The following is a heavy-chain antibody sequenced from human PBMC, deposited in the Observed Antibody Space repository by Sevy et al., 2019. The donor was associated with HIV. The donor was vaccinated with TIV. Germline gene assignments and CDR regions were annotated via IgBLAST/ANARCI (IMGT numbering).Heavy chain of an antibody. V-gene: IGHV3-30*18. Sequence: GGSLRLSCAASGFTFSSYGMHWVRQAPGKGLEWVAVISYDGSNKYYAHAVKGRFTISRYDSKNWLYLQMISLRAEDTAVYYCAKALGVGVGATRGFYYYYGMDVWGQGTTVTVSS. D-gene: IGHD1-26*01. J-gene: IGHJ6*02. CDR3: AKALGVGVGATRGFYYYYGMDV. CDR1: GFTFSSYG. CDR2: ISYDGSNK.